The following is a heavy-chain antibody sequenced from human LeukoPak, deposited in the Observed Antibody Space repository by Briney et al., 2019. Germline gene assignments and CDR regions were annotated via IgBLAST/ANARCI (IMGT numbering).Heavy chain of an antibody. J-gene: IGHJ5*02. V-gene: IGHV4-38-2*01. CDR2: IYHSGST. D-gene: IGHD6-13*01. CDR3: AIGRAAAGIHWFDP. CDR1: GGSISSGYY. Sequence: SETLSLTRAVSGGSISSGYYWGWIRQPPGKGLEWIGSIYHSGSTYYNPSLKSRVTISVDTSKNQFSLKLSSVTAADTAVYYCAIGRAAAGIHWFDPWGQGTLVTVSS.